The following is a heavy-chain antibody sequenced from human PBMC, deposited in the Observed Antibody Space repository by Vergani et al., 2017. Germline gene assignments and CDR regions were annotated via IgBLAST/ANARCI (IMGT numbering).Heavy chain of an antibody. J-gene: IGHJ6*03. V-gene: IGHV4-59*01. D-gene: IGHD3-3*01. CDR2: IYYSGST. CDR1: GGSISSYY. Sequence: QVQLQESGPGLVKPSETLSLTCTVSGGSISSYYCSWIRQPPGKGLEWIGYIYYSGSTNYNPSHKSRVTISVDTSKNQFSLKLSSVTAADTAVYYCARIVSVGIFGVVPYYYYYDMDVWGKGTTVTVSS. CDR3: ARIVSVGIFGVVPYYYYYDMDV.